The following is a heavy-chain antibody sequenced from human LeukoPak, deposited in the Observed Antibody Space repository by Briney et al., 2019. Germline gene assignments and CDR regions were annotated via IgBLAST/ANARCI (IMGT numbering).Heavy chain of an antibody. CDR2: IYYSGNT. D-gene: IGHD2-21*02. CDR1: GDSISTSNSY. V-gene: IGHV4-39*01. CDR3: ARHCGGDCSIRGHDAFDI. Sequence: SETLSLTCTVSGDSISTSNSYWGWIRQPPGKGLEWIGSIYYSGNTYYNASLKSRVTISVDTSRDQFSLKLSSVTAADTAVYYCARHCGGDCSIRGHDAFDIWGQGTMVTVSS. J-gene: IGHJ3*02.